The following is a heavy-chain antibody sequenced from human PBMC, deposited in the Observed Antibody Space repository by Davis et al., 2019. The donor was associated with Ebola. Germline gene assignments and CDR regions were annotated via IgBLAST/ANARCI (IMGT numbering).Heavy chain of an antibody. CDR2: IYYSGST. J-gene: IGHJ6*02. V-gene: IGHV4-59*08. CDR3: ARGKIVVVPAALYYYYYGMDV. D-gene: IGHD2-2*01. Sequence: SETLSLTCTVSGGSISSYYWSWIRQPPGKGLEWIGYIYYSGSTYYNPSLKSRVTISVDTSKNQFSLKLSSVTAADTAVYYCARGKIVVVPAALYYYYYGMDVWGQGTTVTVSS. CDR1: GGSISSYY.